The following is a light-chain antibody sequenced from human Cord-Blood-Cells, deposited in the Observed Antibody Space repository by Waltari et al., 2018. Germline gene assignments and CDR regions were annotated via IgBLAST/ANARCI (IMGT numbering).Light chain of an antibody. V-gene: IGLV2-11*01. CDR1: TRDVGGYHY. CDR3: CSYAGSYTLAVV. J-gene: IGLJ2*01. CDR2: DVS. Sequence: QSALTQPRSVSGSPGQSVTIPCTGPTRDVGGYHYVSWYQQHTGKAPTLMIYDVSKRPSGVPDRFSGSKSGNTASLTISGLQAEDEADYYCCSYAGSYTLAVVFGGGTKLTVL.